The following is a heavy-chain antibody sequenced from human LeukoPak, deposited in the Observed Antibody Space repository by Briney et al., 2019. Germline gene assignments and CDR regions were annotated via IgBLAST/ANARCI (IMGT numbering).Heavy chain of an antibody. D-gene: IGHD3-22*01. CDR1: GYTFTSYD. CDR2: INPNSGGT. Sequence: ASVKVSCKASGYTFTSYDINWVRQAPGQGLEWMGWINPNSGGTNYAQKFQGRVTMTRDTSISTAYMELSRLRSDDTAVYYCAREDSSGYYLVYWGQGTLVTVSS. J-gene: IGHJ4*02. CDR3: AREDSSGYYLVY. V-gene: IGHV1-2*02.